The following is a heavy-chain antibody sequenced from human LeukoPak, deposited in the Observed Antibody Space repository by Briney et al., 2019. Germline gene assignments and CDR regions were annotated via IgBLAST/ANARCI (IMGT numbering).Heavy chain of an antibody. V-gene: IGHV4-34*01. Sequence: SETLSLTCAVYGGSFSGYYWSWIRQPPGKGLEWIGEINHSGSTNYNPSLKSRVTISVDTSMNQFSLKLSSVTAADTAVYYCARGLGGYSSRRKSYFDYWGQGTLVTVSS. CDR3: ARGLGGYSSRRKSYFDY. CDR1: GGSFSGYY. D-gene: IGHD6-13*01. J-gene: IGHJ4*02. CDR2: INHSGST.